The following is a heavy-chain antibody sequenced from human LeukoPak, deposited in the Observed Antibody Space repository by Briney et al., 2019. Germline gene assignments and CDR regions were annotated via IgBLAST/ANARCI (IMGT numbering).Heavy chain of an antibody. CDR2: INPSGGST. V-gene: IGHV1-46*01. CDR1: GYTFTCYY. J-gene: IGHJ4*02. Sequence: ASVKVSCKASGYTFTCYYMHWVRQAPGQGLEWMGIINPSGGSTSYAQKFQGRVTMTRDTSTSTVYMELSSLRSEDTAVYYCARDHLGWGSLDYWGQGTLVTVSS. CDR3: ARDHLGWGSLDY. D-gene: IGHD3-16*01.